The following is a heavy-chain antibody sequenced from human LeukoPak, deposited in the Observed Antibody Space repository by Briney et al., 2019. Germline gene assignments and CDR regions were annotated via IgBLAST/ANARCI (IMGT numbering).Heavy chain of an antibody. V-gene: IGHV3-48*01. D-gene: IGHD6-13*01. CDR1: GFTFSSYS. CDR2: ISSSSSTI. CDR3: ATSGTAAYFDY. Sequence: GGSLRLSCAASGFTFSSYSMNWVRQAPGKGLEWVSYISSSSSTIYYADSVKGRFTISRDNAKNSLYLQMNSLRAEDTAVYYCATSGTAAYFDYWGQGTLVTVSS. J-gene: IGHJ4*02.